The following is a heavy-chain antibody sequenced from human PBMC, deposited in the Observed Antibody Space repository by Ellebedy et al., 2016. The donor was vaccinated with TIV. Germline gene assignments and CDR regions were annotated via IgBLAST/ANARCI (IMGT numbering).Heavy chain of an antibody. V-gene: IGHV1-69*13. CDR2: IIPVFGTP. J-gene: IGHJ6*02. CDR3: ARGLTGPTWHSYGLDV. CDR1: GGTFNTYA. Sequence: SVKVSXXASGGTFNTYAIHWVRQAPGQGLEWIGGIIPVFGTPTYAEKFQGRVLVSADHSTDTTFLDMTGLRSDDSAVYFCARGLTGPTWHSYGLDVWGQGTTVSVSS.